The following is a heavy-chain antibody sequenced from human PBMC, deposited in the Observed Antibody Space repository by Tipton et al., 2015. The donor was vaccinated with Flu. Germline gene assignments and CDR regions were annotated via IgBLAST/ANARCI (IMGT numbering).Heavy chain of an antibody. J-gene: IGHJ5*02. CDR3: VRRDYSNYVSDPKSWFDP. CDR1: GGSISSDYY. Sequence: TLSLTCEVSGGSISSDYYWGWVRQFPGKGLEWIGSVSRSGNTDYKPSLKSRVTISIDTSKNQFSLKMKSVTAADKAVYYCVRRDYSNYVSDPKSWFDPWGQGTLVTVSS. D-gene: IGHD4-11*01. V-gene: IGHV4-38-2*01. CDR2: VSRSGNT.